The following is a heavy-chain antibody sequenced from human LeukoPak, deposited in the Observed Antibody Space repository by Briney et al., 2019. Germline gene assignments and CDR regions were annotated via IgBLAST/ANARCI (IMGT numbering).Heavy chain of an antibody. CDR1: GFTFSSYW. D-gene: IGHD3-10*01. CDR3: ARDPGCYYNHYFDY. Sequence: PGGPLRLSCAASGFTFSSYWMLWLRQATGKGLVWVSRINSDGSSTRYADSVKGRFTISRDNAKSTLYLQMNSLRAEDTAVYYCARDPGCYYNHYFDYWGQGTLVTVSS. CDR2: INSDGSST. V-gene: IGHV3-74*01. J-gene: IGHJ4*02.